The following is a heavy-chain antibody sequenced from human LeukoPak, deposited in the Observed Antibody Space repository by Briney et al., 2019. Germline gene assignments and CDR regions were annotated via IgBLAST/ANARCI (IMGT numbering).Heavy chain of an antibody. J-gene: IGHJ4*02. Sequence: GGSLRLSCAASGFTFSDYYMSWIRQAPGKGLEWVSSISSSSSYIYYADSVKGRFTISRDIAKNSLYLQTNSLRAEDTAVYYCASQNPAWSSPFDYWGQGTLVTVSS. CDR3: ASQNPAWSSPFDY. V-gene: IGHV3-11*06. CDR1: GFTFSDYY. D-gene: IGHD1-26*01. CDR2: ISSSSSYI.